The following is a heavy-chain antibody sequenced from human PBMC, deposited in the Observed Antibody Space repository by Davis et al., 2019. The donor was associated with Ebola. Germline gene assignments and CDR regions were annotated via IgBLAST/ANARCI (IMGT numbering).Heavy chain of an antibody. CDR2: ISSSSSYI. CDR3: ARDSKGDLRPFDY. V-gene: IGHV3-21*01. D-gene: IGHD3-16*01. Sequence: GESLNISCAASGFTFSSYSMNWVRQAPGKGLEWVSSISSSSSYIYYADSVKGRFTISRDNAKNSLYLQMNSLRAEDTAVYYCARDSKGDLRPFDYWGQGTLVTVSS. J-gene: IGHJ4*02. CDR1: GFTFSSYS.